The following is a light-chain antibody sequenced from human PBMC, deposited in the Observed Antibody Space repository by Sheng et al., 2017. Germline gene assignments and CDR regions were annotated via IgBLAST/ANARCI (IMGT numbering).Light chain of an antibody. J-gene: IGKJ1*01. Sequence: DVQMTQSPSTLSASIGDRVTITCRASESVDKWLVWYQEKPGKAPKLLIYEASILESGVPSRFSGSGSGTQFTLTISSLQPDDFATYYCHQYNDYSWTFGQGTKVDI. CDR1: ESVDKW. V-gene: IGKV1-5*03. CDR2: EAS. CDR3: HQYNDYSWT.